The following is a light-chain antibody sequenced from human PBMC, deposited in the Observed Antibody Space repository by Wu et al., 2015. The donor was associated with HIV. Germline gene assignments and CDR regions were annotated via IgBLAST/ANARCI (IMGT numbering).Light chain of an antibody. CDR1: QSISTL. V-gene: IGKV1-39*01. Sequence: DIQLTQSPSSLSASVGDRVTITCRASQSISTLLHWYQQTPGKAPRLLIYGASNMQGGVPSRFSGGGSGTDFTLTISSLEPEDFATHYCQQSYSDFLTFGGGTRVEVK. J-gene: IGKJ4*01. CDR2: GAS. CDR3: QQSYSDFLT.